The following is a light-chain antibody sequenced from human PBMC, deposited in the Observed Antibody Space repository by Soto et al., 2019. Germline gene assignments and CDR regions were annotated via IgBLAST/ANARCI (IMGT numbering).Light chain of an antibody. Sequence: EILMSLSPATLSVSPGERATLSCGASQNVSSNLVGYQQKPGQAPRLLIYDPSTRANAIPARLSGSGSGTEYTPLIISILHEDFIVYYCQQSNSWYETFGQGTKMDIK. V-gene: IGKV3-15*01. CDR2: DPS. J-gene: IGKJ1*01. CDR3: QQSNSWYET. CDR1: QNVSSN.